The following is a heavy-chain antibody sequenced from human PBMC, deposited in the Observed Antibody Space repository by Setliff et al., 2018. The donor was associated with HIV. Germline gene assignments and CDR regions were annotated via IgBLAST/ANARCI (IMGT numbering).Heavy chain of an antibody. CDR2: ISAYNGNK. CDR3: ARFPNPSQIVVLMPPDY. D-gene: IGHD3-22*01. CDR1: GYTFTSYG. V-gene: IGHV1-18*01. Sequence: ASVKVSCKASGYTFTSYGISWVRQAPGQGLEWMGWISAYNGNKNYAQYLQDRITMTTDTSTSTAYMELRGLRSDDTAVYYCARFPNPSQIVVLMPPDYWGQGTLVTVS. J-gene: IGHJ4*02.